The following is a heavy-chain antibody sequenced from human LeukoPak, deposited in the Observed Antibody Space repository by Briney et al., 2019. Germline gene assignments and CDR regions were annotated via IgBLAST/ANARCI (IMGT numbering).Heavy chain of an antibody. CDR2: IYYSGST. CDR3: ARDKGLGQNRGWFDP. Sequence: SETLSLTCTVSGGSISSGGYYWSWIRQHPGKGLEWLGNIYYSGSTYYDPSLESRVTISVDTSKNHFSLRLSSVTAADTAVYYCARDKGLGQNRGWFDPWGQGTLVTVSS. CDR1: GGSISSGGYY. J-gene: IGHJ5*02. D-gene: IGHD3/OR15-3a*01. V-gene: IGHV4-31*03.